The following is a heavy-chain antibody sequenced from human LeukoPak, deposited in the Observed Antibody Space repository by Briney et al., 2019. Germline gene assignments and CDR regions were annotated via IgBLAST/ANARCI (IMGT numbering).Heavy chain of an antibody. D-gene: IGHD6-13*01. CDR3: ARDSSAPYSSSWYVDY. J-gene: IGHJ4*02. V-gene: IGHV4-61*02. CDR2: IYTSGST. Sequence: SETLSLTCTVSGYSISSDYYWSWIRQPAGKGLEWIGRIYTSGSTNYNPSLKSRVTISVDTSKNQFSLKLSSVTAADTAVYYCARDSSAPYSSSWYVDYWGQGTLVTVSS. CDR1: GYSISSDYY.